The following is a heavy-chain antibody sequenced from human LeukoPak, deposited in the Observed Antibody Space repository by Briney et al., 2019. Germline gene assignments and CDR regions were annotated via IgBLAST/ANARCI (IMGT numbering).Heavy chain of an antibody. CDR2: INPSGGST. CDR3: ARDSDLVGATTYHYFDY. CDR1: GYTFTSYY. Sequence: ASVKVSCKASGYTFTSYYMHWVRQAPGQGLEWMGIINPSGGSTSYAQKFQGRVTMTRDTSTSTVYMELSSLRSEDTAVYYCARDSDLVGATTYHYFDYWGQGTLVTVSS. D-gene: IGHD1-26*01. J-gene: IGHJ4*02. V-gene: IGHV1-46*01.